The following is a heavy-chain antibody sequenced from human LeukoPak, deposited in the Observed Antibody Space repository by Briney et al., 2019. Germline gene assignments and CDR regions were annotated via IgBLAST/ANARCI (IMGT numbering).Heavy chain of an antibody. CDR3: ARAKQTDYRY. D-gene: IGHD4/OR15-4a*01. CDR2: IYYSGST. Sequence: SETLSLTCTVSGGSISSSSYYWGWIRQPPGKGLEWIGTIYYSGSTYYNPSLKSRVTISVDTSKNQFSLKLSSVTAADTAVYYCARAKQTDYRYWGQGTLVTVSS. CDR1: GGSISSSSYY. V-gene: IGHV4-39*07. J-gene: IGHJ4*02.